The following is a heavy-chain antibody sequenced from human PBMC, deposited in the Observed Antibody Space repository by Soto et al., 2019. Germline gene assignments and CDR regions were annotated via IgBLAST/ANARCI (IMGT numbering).Heavy chain of an antibody. J-gene: IGHJ6*02. CDR1: GFTFSSYG. V-gene: IGHV3-30*18. CDR2: ISYDGSNK. D-gene: IGHD2-2*01. CDR3: AKDQGIVVVPAAIGLSYYYYGMDV. Sequence: PGGSLRLSCAASGFTFSSYGMHWVRQAPGKGLEWVAVISYDGSNKYYADSVKGRFTISRDNSKNTLYLQMNSLRAEDTAVYYCAKDQGIVVVPAAIGLSYYYYGMDVWGQGTTVTVSS.